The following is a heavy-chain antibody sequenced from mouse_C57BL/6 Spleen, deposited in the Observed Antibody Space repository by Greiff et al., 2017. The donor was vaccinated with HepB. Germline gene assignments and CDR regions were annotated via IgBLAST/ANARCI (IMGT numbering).Heavy chain of an antibody. Sequence: QVHVKQSGAELARPGASVKMSCKASGYTFTSYTMHWVKQRPGQGLEWIGYINPSSGYTKYNQKFKDKATLTADKSSSTAYMQLSSLTSEDSAVYYCARSPHYYGSSYWYFDVWGTGTTVTVSS. J-gene: IGHJ1*03. CDR1: GYTFTSYT. CDR2: INPSSGYT. D-gene: IGHD1-1*01. V-gene: IGHV1-4*01. CDR3: ARSPHYYGSSYWYFDV.